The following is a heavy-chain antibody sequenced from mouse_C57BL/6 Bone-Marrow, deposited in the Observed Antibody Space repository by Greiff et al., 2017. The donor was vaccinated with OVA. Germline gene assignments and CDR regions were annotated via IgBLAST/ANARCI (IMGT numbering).Heavy chain of an antibody. Sequence: EVKLVESGEGLVKPGGSLKLSCAASGFTFSSYAMSWVRQTPEKRLEWVAYISSGGDYIYYADTVKGRFTISRDNARNTLYLQMSSLKSEDTAMYYCTREKIYYDYDGGFFDYWGQGTTLTVSS. J-gene: IGHJ2*01. D-gene: IGHD2-4*01. V-gene: IGHV5-9-1*02. CDR2: ISSGGDYI. CDR1: GFTFSSYA. CDR3: TREKIYYDYDGGFFDY.